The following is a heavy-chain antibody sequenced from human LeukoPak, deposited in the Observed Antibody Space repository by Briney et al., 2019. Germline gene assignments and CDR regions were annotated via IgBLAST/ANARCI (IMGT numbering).Heavy chain of an antibody. CDR3: EKVASHLETLWFGEVGTFQL. J-gene: IGHJ3*01. D-gene: IGHD3-10*01. Sequence: GGSLRLSCAASGFTFSSYAKSWVRQAPGKGLEWVSAISGSGGSTYYADSVKGRFTISRDNSKNTLYLQINSLRAEATAVYYCEKVASHLETLWFGEVGTFQLWGERTRVRLSS. CDR1: GFTFSSYA. CDR2: ISGSGGST. V-gene: IGHV3-23*01.